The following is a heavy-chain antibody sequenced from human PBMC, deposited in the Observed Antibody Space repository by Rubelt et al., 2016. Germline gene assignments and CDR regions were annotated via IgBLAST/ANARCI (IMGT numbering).Heavy chain of an antibody. CDR1: GGSISSGGYY. D-gene: IGHD4-17*01. CDR2: IYYSGSA. V-gene: IGHV4-31*03. CDR3: ARDSTVSNAFDI. J-gene: IGHJ3*02. Sequence: QVQLQESGPGLVKPSQTLSLTCTVSGGSISSGGYYWSWIRQHPGKGLEWIGYIYYSGSAYCNRSLWCRVTRSVDTSKNQVSLKLSSVTAAETAVYYCARDSTVSNAFDIWGQGTMVTVSS.